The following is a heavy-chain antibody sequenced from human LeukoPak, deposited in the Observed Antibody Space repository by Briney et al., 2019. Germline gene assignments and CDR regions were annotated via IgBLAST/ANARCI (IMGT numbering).Heavy chain of an antibody. V-gene: IGHV4-59*11. CDR2: IYYSGST. CDR1: GGSISSHY. CDR3: ARIKNWIVPFDY. Sequence: SETLSLTCTVSGGSISSHYWSWIRQPPGKGLEWIGYIYYSGSTNYNPSLKSRVTISVDTSKNQFSLKLSSVTAADTAVYYCARIKNWIVPFDYWCQGTLATVSS. D-gene: IGHD1-1*01. J-gene: IGHJ4*02.